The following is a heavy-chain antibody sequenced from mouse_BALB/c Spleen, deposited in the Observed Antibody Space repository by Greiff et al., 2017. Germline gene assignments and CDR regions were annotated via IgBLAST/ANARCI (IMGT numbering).Heavy chain of an antibody. CDR3: ARSGPYYAMDY. CDR1: GFTFSSYA. Sequence: EVKVEESGGGLVKPGGSLKLSCAASGFTFSSYAMSWVRQTPEKRLEWVASISSGGSTYYPDSVMGRFTISRDNARNILYLQMSSLRSEDTAMYYCARSGPYYAMDYWGQGTSVTVSS. J-gene: IGHJ4*01. CDR2: ISSGGST. V-gene: IGHV5-6-5*01.